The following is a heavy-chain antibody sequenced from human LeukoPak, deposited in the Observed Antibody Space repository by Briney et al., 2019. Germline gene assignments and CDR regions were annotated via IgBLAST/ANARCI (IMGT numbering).Heavy chain of an antibody. CDR3: ARDLELRWLDAFDI. CDR2: ISAYNGNT. J-gene: IGHJ3*02. Sequence: GASVKVSCKASGYTFTSYGISWVRQAPGQGLEWMGWISAYNGNTNYAQKLQGRVTMTTDTSTSTAYMELRSLRSDDTAVYYCARDLELRWLDAFDIWGQGTMVTVSS. D-gene: IGHD4-23*01. V-gene: IGHV1-18*01. CDR1: GYTFTSYG.